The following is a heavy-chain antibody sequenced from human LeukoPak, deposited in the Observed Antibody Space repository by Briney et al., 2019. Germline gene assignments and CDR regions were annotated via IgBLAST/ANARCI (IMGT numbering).Heavy chain of an antibody. CDR2: IYYTGGET. Sequence: PSETLSLTCAVYGGSFSGYYWSWIRQPPGKGLEWIGYIYYTGGETNYNPSLKSRLTISVDTSKNQFSLMLTSVTAADTAVYYCARQPGATAAFDIWAQGTMVTVSS. J-gene: IGHJ3*02. V-gene: IGHV4-59*08. CDR3: ARQPGATAAFDI. CDR1: GGSFSGYY. D-gene: IGHD5-18*01.